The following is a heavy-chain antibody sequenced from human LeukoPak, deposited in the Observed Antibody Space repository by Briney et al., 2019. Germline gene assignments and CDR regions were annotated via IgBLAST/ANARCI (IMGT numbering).Heavy chain of an antibody. D-gene: IGHD3-10*01. Sequence: GGSLRLSCAASGFTFSSSWMTWVRQAPGKGLEWVASINQDGGEIHYVDSVKGRFTISRDNAKNSLYLQMNSLTAEDTAVHYCVRAHHPGGWFDPWGQGTLVTVSS. CDR1: GFTFSSSW. V-gene: IGHV3-7*04. CDR2: INQDGGEI. CDR3: VRAHHPGGWFDP. J-gene: IGHJ5*02.